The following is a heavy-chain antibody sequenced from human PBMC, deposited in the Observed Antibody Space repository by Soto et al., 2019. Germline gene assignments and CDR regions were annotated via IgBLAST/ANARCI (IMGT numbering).Heavy chain of an antibody. D-gene: IGHD1-26*01. J-gene: IGHJ4*02. Sequence: QLQLQESGSGLVKPSQTLSLTCAVSGGSISSGGYSWSWIRQPPGKGLEWIGYIYHSGSTYYNPSLKSRVTISVDRPKNRFSPKLSSVTAADTAVYYCAAGGGPPRYYWGQGTLVTVSS. CDR1: GGSISSGGYS. CDR3: AAGGGPPRYY. CDR2: IYHSGST. V-gene: IGHV4-30-2*01.